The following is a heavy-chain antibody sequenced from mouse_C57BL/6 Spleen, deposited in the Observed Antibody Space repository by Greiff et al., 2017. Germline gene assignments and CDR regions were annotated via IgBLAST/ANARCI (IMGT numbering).Heavy chain of an antibody. CDR3: ARRYYGSSYYFDY. V-gene: IGHV1-53*01. CDR2: IIPSNGGT. D-gene: IGHD1-1*01. Sequence: QVQLQQSGTELVKPGASVKLSCKASGYTFTGYWMHWVKQRPGQGLEWIGNIIPSNGGTNYNEKFKSKATLTVDKSSNTAYMPLRSLTSEDSAVDDSARRYYGSSYYFDYWGQGTTLTVSS. CDR1: GYTFTGYW. J-gene: IGHJ2*01.